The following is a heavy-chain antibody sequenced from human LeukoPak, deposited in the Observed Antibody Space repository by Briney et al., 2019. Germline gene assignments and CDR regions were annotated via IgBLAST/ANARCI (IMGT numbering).Heavy chain of an antibody. J-gene: IGHJ6*03. CDR3: ARDSITMVRGVTYYYYYMDV. V-gene: IGHV4-34*01. D-gene: IGHD3-10*01. CDR1: GGSFSGYY. Sequence: PSETLSLTCAVYGGSFSGYYWSWIRQPPGKGLEWIGEINHSGSTNYNPSLKSRVTISVDTSKDQFSLKLSSVTAADTAVYYCARDSITMVRGVTYYYYYMDVWGKGTTVTISS. CDR2: INHSGST.